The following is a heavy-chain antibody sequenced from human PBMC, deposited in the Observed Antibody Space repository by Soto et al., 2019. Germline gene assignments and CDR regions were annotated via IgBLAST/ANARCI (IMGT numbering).Heavy chain of an antibody. V-gene: IGHV2-5*02. CDR2: IYWDDDK. CDR1: GFSLSTSGVG. CDR3: AHSSYSSSPDAFDI. D-gene: IGHD6-6*01. Sequence: QITLKESGPTLVKPTQTLTLTCTXSGFSLSTSGVGVGWIRQPPGKALEWLGLIYWDDDKRYSPSLKSRLSITKNTPTNQAVLTMTNMDPVDTATYYCAHSSYSSSPDAFDIWGQGTMVTVSS. J-gene: IGHJ3*02.